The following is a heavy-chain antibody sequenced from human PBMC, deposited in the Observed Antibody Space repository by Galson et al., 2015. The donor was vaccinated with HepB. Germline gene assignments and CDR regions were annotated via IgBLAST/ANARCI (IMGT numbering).Heavy chain of an antibody. CDR1: GFTFRSSA. J-gene: IGHJ5*02. V-gene: IGHV1-58*02. CDR2: IAVGSGNT. D-gene: IGHD1-7*01. Sequence: SVKVSCKASGFTFRSSAIQWVRQARGQRLEWIGRIAVGSGNTNYAQRFQERVTITRDMSTSTAYMELSSLRSEDTAIYYCAADAGNWNYWGWFDPWGQGTLVTVSS. CDR3: AADAGNWNYWGWFDP.